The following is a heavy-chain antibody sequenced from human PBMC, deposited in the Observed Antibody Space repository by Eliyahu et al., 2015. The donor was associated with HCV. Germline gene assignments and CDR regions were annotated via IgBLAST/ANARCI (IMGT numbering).Heavy chain of an antibody. D-gene: IGHD1-26*01. V-gene: IGHV3-23*01. J-gene: IGHJ4*02. CDR1: GFPFSSYA. CDR3: AKDLTEPPSRDY. CDR2: ISGSGGST. Sequence: EVQLLESGGGLVQPGGSLRLSCAASGFPFSSYAMSWVRQAPGKGLEWVSAISGSGGSTYYADSVKGRFTISRDNSKNTLYLQMNSLRAEDTAVYYCAKDLTEPPSRDYWGQGTLVTVSS.